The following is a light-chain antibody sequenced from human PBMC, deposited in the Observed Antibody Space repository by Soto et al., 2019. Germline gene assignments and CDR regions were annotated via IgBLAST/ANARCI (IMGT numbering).Light chain of an antibody. CDR3: SSFAGSNNYV. CDR1: SSDVGGYNY. J-gene: IGLJ1*01. CDR2: EVS. V-gene: IGLV2-8*01. Sequence: QSALTQPPSASGSPGLSVTISCTGTSSDVGGYNYVSWYQQHPGKAPKLVIYEVSKRPSGVPDRSSGSKSGTAASLTVSGLEAEDEADYYCSSFAGSNNYVFGTGTKLTVL.